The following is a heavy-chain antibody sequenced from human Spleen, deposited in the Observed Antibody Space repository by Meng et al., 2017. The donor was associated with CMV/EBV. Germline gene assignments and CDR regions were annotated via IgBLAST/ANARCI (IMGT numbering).Heavy chain of an antibody. D-gene: IGHD3-3*01. V-gene: IGHV1-69*05. CDR2: IIPIFGAA. CDR3: ATGTYYDFWSGYYSDY. CDR1: GTLSSDA. J-gene: IGHJ4*02. Sequence: GTLSSDAISWVRQAPGQGLEWMGGIIPIFGAANYAQKFQGRVTITTDESTSTAYMELSSLRSEDTAVYYCATGTYYDFWSGYYSDYWGQGTLVTVSS.